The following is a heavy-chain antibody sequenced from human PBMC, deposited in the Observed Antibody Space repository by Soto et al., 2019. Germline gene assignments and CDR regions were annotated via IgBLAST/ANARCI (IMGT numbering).Heavy chain of an antibody. CDR3: SREQSGEIMTMTDAFDI. J-gene: IGHJ3*02. CDR1: VYTFTSYA. CDR2: INAGNGNT. Sequence: QVQLVQSGAEVQKPGASVKVSCKASVYTFTSYAIHWVRQAPGPRLEWMGWINAGNGNTQYSQKFQGRVTITRDTSASIAYLEVSSLRSEDTALYYCSREQSGEIMTMTDAFDIWGQGPMVTVSS. D-gene: IGHD3-16*01. V-gene: IGHV1-3*01.